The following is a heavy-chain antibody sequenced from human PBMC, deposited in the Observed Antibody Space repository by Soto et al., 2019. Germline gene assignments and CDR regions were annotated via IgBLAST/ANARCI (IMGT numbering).Heavy chain of an antibody. D-gene: IGHD2-8*01. CDR3: ERVGCTNGVCYGPGSNFAY. V-gene: IGHV4-31*02. J-gene: IGHJ4*02. CDR2: IYYSGST. Sequence: PGKGLEWIGYIYYSGSTYYNPSLKSRVTISVDTSKNQFSLKLSSVTAADTAVYYCERVGCTNGVCYGPGSNFAYWGQGSLVIV.